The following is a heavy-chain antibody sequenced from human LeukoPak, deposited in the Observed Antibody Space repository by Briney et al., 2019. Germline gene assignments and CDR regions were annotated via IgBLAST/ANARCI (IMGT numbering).Heavy chain of an antibody. CDR2: IGGSGGST. CDR3: AKVDSFWYFDL. D-gene: IGHD3-9*01. V-gene: IGHV3-23*01. J-gene: IGHJ2*01. Sequence: TGGSLRLSCAASGFTFSSYAMSWVRQAPGKGLEWVSAIGGSGGSTYYADSVKGRFTVSRDNSKNTFFVQMNSLRADDTAVYYCAKVDSFWYFDLWGRGTLVTVSS. CDR1: GFTFSSYA.